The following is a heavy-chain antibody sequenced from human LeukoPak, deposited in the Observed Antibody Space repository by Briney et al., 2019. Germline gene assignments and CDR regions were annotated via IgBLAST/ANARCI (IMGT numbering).Heavy chain of an antibody. CDR1: GYTFTSYY. CDR2: INPSGGST. CDR3: ARVISTGYYVGAFDI. D-gene: IGHD3-9*01. Sequence: GASVKVSCKASGYTFTSYYMHWVRQAPGQGLEWMGIINPSGGSTSYAQKFQGRVTMTRDTSTSTVYMELSSLRSEDTAVYYCARVISTGYYVGAFDIWGQGTMVTVSS. J-gene: IGHJ3*02. V-gene: IGHV1-46*01.